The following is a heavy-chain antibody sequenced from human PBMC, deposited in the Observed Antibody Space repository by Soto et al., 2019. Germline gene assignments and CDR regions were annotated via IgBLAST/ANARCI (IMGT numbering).Heavy chain of an antibody. J-gene: IGHJ6*02. Sequence: SETLTLTWAVYGGSFSGYYWSWIRQPPGKGLEGIGEINHSGSTNYNPSLKSRVTISVATSKNQFSLKMSSVTAADTAVYYCARGPNSSRWFYYYYYGMEVLGQGNPV. CDR3: ARGPNSSRWFYYYYYGMEV. V-gene: IGHV4-34*01. D-gene: IGHD6-13*01. CDR2: INHSGST. CDR1: GGSFSGYY.